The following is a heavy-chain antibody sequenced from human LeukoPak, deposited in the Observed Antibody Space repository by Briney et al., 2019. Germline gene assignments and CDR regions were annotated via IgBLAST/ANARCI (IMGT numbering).Heavy chain of an antibody. D-gene: IGHD6-13*01. J-gene: IGHJ6*02. V-gene: IGHV3-7*03. CDR1: GFTFSNYW. CDR3: ARDLYSSSWYNLPNYYYYYGMDV. CDR2: INRDGSEK. Sequence: GGSLRLSCAASGFTFSNYWMTWVRQAPGKGLEWVANINRDGSEKYYVDSVKGRFTISRDNAKNSLYLQMNSLRAEDTAVYYCARDLYSSSWYNLPNYYYYYGMDVWGQGTTVTVSS.